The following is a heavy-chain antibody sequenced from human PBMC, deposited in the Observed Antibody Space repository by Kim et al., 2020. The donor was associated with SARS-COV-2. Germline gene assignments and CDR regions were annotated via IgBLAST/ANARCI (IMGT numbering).Heavy chain of an antibody. CDR1: GYTFTSYG. Sequence: ASVKVSCKASGYTFTSYGISWVRQAPGQGLEWMGWISAYNGNTNYAQKLQGRVTMTTDTSTSTAYMELRSLRSDDTAVYYCARILTGYYIGYKTDYWGQGTLVTVSS. V-gene: IGHV1-18*01. CDR3: ARILTGYYIGYKTDY. D-gene: IGHD3-9*01. J-gene: IGHJ4*02. CDR2: ISAYNGNT.